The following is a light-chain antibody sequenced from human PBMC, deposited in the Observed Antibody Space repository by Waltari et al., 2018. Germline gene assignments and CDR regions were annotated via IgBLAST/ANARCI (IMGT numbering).Light chain of an antibody. J-gene: IGLJ2*01. Sequence: QSALTQPPSVSGSPGQSVTMSCTGTTSAVRDFDYVSWYQQRPGKAPKLLIYDVTERPSGVPHRFSASKSGNTATLTISGLQAEDEGHYYCSSYGGSYSFVSFGGGTKVTV. CDR3: SSYGGSYSFVS. V-gene: IGLV2-11*01. CDR2: DVT. CDR1: TSAVRDFDY.